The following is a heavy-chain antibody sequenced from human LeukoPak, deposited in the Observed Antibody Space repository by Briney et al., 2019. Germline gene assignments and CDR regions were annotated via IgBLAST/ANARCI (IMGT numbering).Heavy chain of an antibody. D-gene: IGHD3-10*01. CDR2: INTYNGNT. J-gene: IGHJ5*02. CDR1: GYPFTTYG. CDR3: ARGSARGNWFDP. Sequence: ASVKVSXKASGYPFTTYGITWVRQVPGQGLEWVGWINTYNGNTNYAQKFQGRVIMAPDTSTTTASMELRSLRADDTAVYYCARGSARGNWFDPWGQGTLVTVSS. V-gene: IGHV1-18*01.